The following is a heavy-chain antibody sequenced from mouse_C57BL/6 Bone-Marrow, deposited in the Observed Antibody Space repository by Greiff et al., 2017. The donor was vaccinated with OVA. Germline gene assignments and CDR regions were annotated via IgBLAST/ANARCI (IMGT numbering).Heavy chain of an antibody. CDR2: FYPGSGSI. V-gene: IGHV1-62-2*01. D-gene: IGHD2-2*01. CDR3: ARHGPLWLRRGDYFDY. CDR1: GYTFTEYT. J-gene: IGHJ2*01. Sequence: QVQLQQSGAELVKPGASVKLSCKASGYTFTEYTIHWVKQRSGQGLEWIGWFYPGSGSIKYNEKFKDKATLTADKSSSTVYMELSRLTSEDSAVYFGARHGPLWLRRGDYFDYWGQGTTLTVSS.